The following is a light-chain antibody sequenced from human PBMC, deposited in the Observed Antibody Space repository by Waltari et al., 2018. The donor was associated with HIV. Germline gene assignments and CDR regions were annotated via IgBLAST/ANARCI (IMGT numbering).Light chain of an antibody. J-gene: IGLJ3*02. CDR3: NSRDTSGSHLV. Sequence: SSDLTQDPAVSVALVQTVTITCQGDSLRTHYASWYQQKSGQAPLLVFYSRNNRPSGIPDRFSGSTSGNTASLTISGAQAEDEADYYCNSRDTSGSHLVFGGGTKLTVL. CDR2: SRN. CDR1: SLRTHY. V-gene: IGLV3-19*01.